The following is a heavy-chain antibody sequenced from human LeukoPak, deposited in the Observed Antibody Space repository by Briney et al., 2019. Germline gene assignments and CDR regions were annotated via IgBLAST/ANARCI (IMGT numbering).Heavy chain of an antibody. V-gene: IGHV4-39*07. CDR1: GGSISSSSYY. J-gene: IGHJ6*02. CDR2: IYYSGST. CDR3: ARGLYYYYGMDV. Sequence: KPSETLSLTCTVSGGSISSSSYYWGWIRQPPGKGLEWIGSIYYSGSTYYNPSLKSRVTISVDTSKNQFSLKLSSVTAADTAVYYCARGLYYYYGMDVWGQGTTVTVSS.